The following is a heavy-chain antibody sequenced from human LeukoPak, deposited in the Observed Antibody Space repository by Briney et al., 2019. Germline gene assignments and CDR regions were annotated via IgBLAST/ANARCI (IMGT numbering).Heavy chain of an antibody. CDR3: ARDWGYCSSTSCYTEFNYYYYYMDV. CDR1: GYTFTSYG. Sequence: ASVKVSCKASGYTFTSYGISWVRQAPGQGLEWMGWISAYNGNTNYAQKLQGRVTVTTDTSTSTAYMELRSLRSDDTAVYYCARDWGYCSSTSCYTEFNYYYYYMDVWGKGTTVTVSS. D-gene: IGHD2-2*02. V-gene: IGHV1-18*01. J-gene: IGHJ6*03. CDR2: ISAYNGNT.